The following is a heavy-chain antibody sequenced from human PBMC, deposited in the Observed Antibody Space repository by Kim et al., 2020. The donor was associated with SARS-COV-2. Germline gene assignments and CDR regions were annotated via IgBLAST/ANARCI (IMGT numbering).Heavy chain of an antibody. Sequence: YYADSVKGRFTISRDNSKNTLYLQMNSLRAEDTAVYYCARGWLESSHFDYWGQGTLVTVSS. CDR3: ARGWLESSHFDY. D-gene: IGHD6-19*01. V-gene: IGHV3-30*01. J-gene: IGHJ4*02.